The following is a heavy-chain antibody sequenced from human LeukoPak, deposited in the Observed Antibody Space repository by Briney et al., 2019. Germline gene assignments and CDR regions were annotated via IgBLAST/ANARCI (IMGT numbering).Heavy chain of an antibody. V-gene: IGHV4-31*11. J-gene: IGHJ3*02. CDR2: ISNSGTT. CDR1: GDSVTSGGYY. D-gene: IGHD2-21*01. CDR3: ARDVVVTSSPDAFDI. Sequence: SETLSLTCAVSGDSVTSGGYYWTWIRHHPGKGLEWIGYISNSGTTSYNPSLKSRVSISVDTSDNQFSLRLTSVTAADTAVYYCARDVVVTSSPDAFDIWGQGTMVTVSS.